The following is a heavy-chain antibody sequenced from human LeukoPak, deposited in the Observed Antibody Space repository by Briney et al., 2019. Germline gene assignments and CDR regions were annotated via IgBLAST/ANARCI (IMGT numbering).Heavy chain of an antibody. CDR3: ARVHRGYGIVHPDY. D-gene: IGHD1-1*01. J-gene: IGHJ4*02. V-gene: IGHV1-8*01. Sequence: GASVKVSCKASGYTFTSYDINWVRQATGQGLEWMGWMNPNSGNTGYAQKFQGRVTITRNTSISTAYMELSSLRSEDTAVYYCARVHRGYGIVHPDYWGQGTLVTVSS. CDR1: GYTFTSYD. CDR2: MNPNSGNT.